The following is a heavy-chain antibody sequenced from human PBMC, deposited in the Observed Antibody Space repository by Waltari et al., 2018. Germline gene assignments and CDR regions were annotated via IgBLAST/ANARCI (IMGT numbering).Heavy chain of an antibody. J-gene: IGHJ6*03. D-gene: IGHD6-6*01. CDR2: IYTSGST. CDR3: AREEAYSSSPGYYYYYMDV. Sequence: QVQLQESGPGLVKPSETLSLTCTVSGVSISSYYWSWIRPPAGKGLEWIGRIYTSGSTNYNPSLKSRVTMSVDTSKNQFSLKLSSVTAADTAVYYCAREEAYSSSPGYYYYYMDVWGKGTTVTISS. V-gene: IGHV4-4*07. CDR1: GVSISSYY.